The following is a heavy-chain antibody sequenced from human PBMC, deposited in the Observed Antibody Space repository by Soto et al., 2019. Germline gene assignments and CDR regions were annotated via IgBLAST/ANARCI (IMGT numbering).Heavy chain of an antibody. V-gene: IGHV4-34*01. CDR2: INHSGST. J-gene: IGHJ6*02. Sequence: SETLSLTCAVYGGSFSGSYWSWIRQAPGKGLEWIGEINHSGSTNHNPSLKSRVTILVDTSKNQFSLKLSSVTAADTAVYYCATGYCTNGVCYTRTLSGMDVWGQGTTVTVSS. CDR3: ATGYCTNGVCYTRTLSGMDV. D-gene: IGHD2-8*01. CDR1: GGSFSGSY.